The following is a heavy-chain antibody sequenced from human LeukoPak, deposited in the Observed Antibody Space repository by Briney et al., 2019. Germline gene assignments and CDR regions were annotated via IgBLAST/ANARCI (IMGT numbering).Heavy chain of an antibody. V-gene: IGHV3-64D*06. CDR3: VNSEFYDILTGPGGY. Sequence: GGSLRPSCSASGFTFSSYAMHWVRQAPGKGLEYVSAISSNGGSTYYADSVKGRFTISRDNSKNTLYLQMSSLRAEDTAVYYCVNSEFYDILTGPGGYWGQGTLVTVSS. CDR2: ISSNGGST. CDR1: GFTFSSYA. D-gene: IGHD3-9*01. J-gene: IGHJ4*02.